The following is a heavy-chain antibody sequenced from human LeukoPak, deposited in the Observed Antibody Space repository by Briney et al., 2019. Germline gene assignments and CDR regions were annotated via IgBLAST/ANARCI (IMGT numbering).Heavy chain of an antibody. CDR2: ISGSGGST. Sequence: GGSLRLCCAASGFTFSSYAMSWVRQAPGKGLEWVSAISGSGGSTYYADSVKGRFTISRDNSKNTLYLQMNSLRAEQTAVYYCAKDKEYQLLFDYWGQGTLVSVSS. CDR1: GFTFSSYA. D-gene: IGHD2-2*01. V-gene: IGHV3-23*01. J-gene: IGHJ4*02. CDR3: AKDKEYQLLFDY.